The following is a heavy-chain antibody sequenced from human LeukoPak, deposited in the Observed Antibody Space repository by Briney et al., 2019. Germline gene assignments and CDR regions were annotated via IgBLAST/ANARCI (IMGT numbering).Heavy chain of an antibody. CDR3: ARTYLAAAGTRWFDP. J-gene: IGHJ5*02. D-gene: IGHD6-13*01. Sequence: SETLSLTCTVSGGSISSGDYYWSWIRQHPGKGLEWVGYIYYSGSTYYNPSLKSRVTISVDTSKNQFSLKLSSVTAADTAVYYCARTYLAAAGTRWFDPWGQGTLVTVSS. CDR1: GGSISSGDYY. CDR2: IYYSGST. V-gene: IGHV4-31*03.